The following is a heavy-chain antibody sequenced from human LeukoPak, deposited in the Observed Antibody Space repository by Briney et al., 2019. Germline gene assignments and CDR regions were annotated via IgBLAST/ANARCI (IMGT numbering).Heavy chain of an antibody. D-gene: IGHD2-21*02. V-gene: IGHV3-11*01. Sequence: GGSLRLSCAASGFTFSDYYMSWIRQAPGKGLEWVSYISSSGSIIYYADSVKGRFTISRDNAKNSLYLQMNSLRAEDTAVYYCAREYCGGDCYSDPHYFDYWGQGTLVTVSS. J-gene: IGHJ4*02. CDR2: ISSSGSII. CDR3: AREYCGGDCYSDPHYFDY. CDR1: GFTFSDYY.